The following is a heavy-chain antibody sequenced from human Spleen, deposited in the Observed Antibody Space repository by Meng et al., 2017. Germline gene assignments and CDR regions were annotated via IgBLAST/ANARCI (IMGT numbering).Heavy chain of an antibody. D-gene: IGHD4-17*01. CDR3: ARSGGAVTQNWFDS. CDR2: ITSSGNTI. J-gene: IGHJ5*01. CDR1: GFTFSDYY. Sequence: QVQLVESGGGVVKPGGSLRLSCAVSGFTFSDYYMSWIRQAPGKGLEWLSYITSSGNTIYYADSVKGRFTISRDNAKNSLYLQMNSLRGEDTAVYYCARSGGAVTQNWFDSWGQGTLVTVSS. V-gene: IGHV3-11*01.